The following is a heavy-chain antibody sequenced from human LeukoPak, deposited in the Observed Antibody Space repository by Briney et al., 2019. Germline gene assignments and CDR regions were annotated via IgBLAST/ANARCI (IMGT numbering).Heavy chain of an antibody. CDR1: GGSLSGYY. D-gene: IGHD4/OR15-4a*01. CDR2: INHGGST. CDR3: AREGRMSMGIEY. J-gene: IGHJ4*02. V-gene: IGHV4-34*01. Sequence: SETLSLTCAVYGGSLSGYYWSWIRQSPGKGLVWIGEINHGGSTNYNPSLKSRVTMSVDTSKNHFSLKLSSVTAADTVVYFCAREGRMSMGIEYWGQGTLVTVSS.